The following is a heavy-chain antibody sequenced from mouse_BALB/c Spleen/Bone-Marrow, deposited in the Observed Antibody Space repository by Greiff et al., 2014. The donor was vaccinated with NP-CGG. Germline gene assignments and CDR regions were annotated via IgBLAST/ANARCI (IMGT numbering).Heavy chain of an antibody. D-gene: IGHD1-1*01. J-gene: IGHJ4*01. CDR2: IDPYSGGS. Sequence: LVESGPELVKPGASVKVSCKASGYTFTNYNMYWVKQSHGKSLEWIGYIDPYSGGSRYNQNFKGKATLTVDKSSSTAYMHLNSLTSEDSAVYYCARRVYYDYYARDYWGQGTSVTVSA. V-gene: IGHV1S135*01. CDR1: GYTFTNYN. CDR3: ARRVYYDYYARDY.